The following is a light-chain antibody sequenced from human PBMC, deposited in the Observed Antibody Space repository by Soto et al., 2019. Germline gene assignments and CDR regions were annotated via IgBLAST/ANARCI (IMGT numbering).Light chain of an antibody. V-gene: IGKV1-9*01. J-gene: IGKJ5*01. Sequence: DIQLTQSPSFLSASVGDRVTITCRASQGISSYLAWYQQKPGKAPKLLIYGVSTLQSGVPSRFSGSGSGTEFTLTIRSLQPEDFATYYCQQVNSYLITFGQGTRLEIK. CDR1: QGISSY. CDR2: GVS. CDR3: QQVNSYLIT.